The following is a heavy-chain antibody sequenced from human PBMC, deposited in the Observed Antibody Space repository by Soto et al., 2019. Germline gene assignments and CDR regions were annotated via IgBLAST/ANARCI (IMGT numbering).Heavy chain of an antibody. CDR1: GFTFRSYG. J-gene: IGHJ6*02. V-gene: IGHV3-30*18. CDR3: AKEFGWELQLSHPYYNSGMDV. D-gene: IGHD1-1*01. Sequence: QVQLVESGGGVVQPGRSLRLSCAASGFTFRSYGMHWVRQAPGKGLEWVALMSFDGSNKYYADSARGRFTISSDNSKSTLYLQMDILRPEDTAVYYCAKEFGWELQLSHPYYNSGMDVWGQGTTVTVSS. CDR2: MSFDGSNK.